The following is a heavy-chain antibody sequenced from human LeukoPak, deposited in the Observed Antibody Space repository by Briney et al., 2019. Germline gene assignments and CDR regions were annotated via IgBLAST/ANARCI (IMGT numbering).Heavy chain of an antibody. V-gene: IGHV4-39*01. D-gene: IGHD4-17*01. Sequence: SETLSLTCTVSGGSISSNSYFWGWIRQPPGKGLEWIGSLYYSGSTYYNPSLKSRVTMSVDTSRNQLSLKLSSVTAADTAVYYCARQRYSVTVDYWGQGTLVTVSS. CDR1: GGSISSNSYF. J-gene: IGHJ4*02. CDR3: ARQRYSVTVDY. CDR2: LYYSGST.